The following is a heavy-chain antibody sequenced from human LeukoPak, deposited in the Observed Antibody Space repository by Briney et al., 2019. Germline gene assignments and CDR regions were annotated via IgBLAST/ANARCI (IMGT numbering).Heavy chain of an antibody. D-gene: IGHD4-17*01. CDR1: GFTFSSYE. Sequence: GGSLRLSCAASGFTFSSYEMNWVRQAPGKGLEWVSYISSGGSTIYYADSVKGRFTISRDNAKNSLNLQMNSLRAEDTAVYYCASLPTVPEPHGYYYGMDVWGKGTTVTVSS. V-gene: IGHV3-48*03. CDR2: ISSGGSTI. J-gene: IGHJ6*04. CDR3: ASLPTVPEPHGYYYGMDV.